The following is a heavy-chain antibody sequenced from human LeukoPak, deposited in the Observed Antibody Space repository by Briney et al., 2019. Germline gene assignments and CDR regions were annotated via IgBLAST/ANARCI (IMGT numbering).Heavy chain of an antibody. D-gene: IGHD6-19*01. CDR2: INHSGST. Sequence: PSETLSLTCAVYGGSFSGYYWSWIRQPPGKGLEWIGEINHSGSTNYNPSLKRRVTISVDTSKNQFSLKLSSVTAADTAVYYCARGTRNTDSSGWYKNWFDPWGQGTLVTVSS. CDR1: GGSFSGYY. V-gene: IGHV4-34*01. J-gene: IGHJ5*02. CDR3: ARGTRNTDSSGWYKNWFDP.